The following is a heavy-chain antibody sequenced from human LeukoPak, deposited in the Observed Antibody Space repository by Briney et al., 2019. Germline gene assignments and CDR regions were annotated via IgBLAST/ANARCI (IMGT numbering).Heavy chain of an antibody. CDR3: ARGLDIAVVEAAKNWFAA. Sequence: ASVKVSCKASGYTFTNYYMHWVRQAPGQGLEWMGIINPSTGTAGYAQRFQGRVTMTRDTSTRTVYMEVTSLRSDDTAVYYCARGLDIAVVEAAKNWFAAWGQGTLVTVSS. CDR1: GYTFTNYY. V-gene: IGHV1-46*01. D-gene: IGHD2-15*01. CDR2: INPSTGTA. J-gene: IGHJ5*02.